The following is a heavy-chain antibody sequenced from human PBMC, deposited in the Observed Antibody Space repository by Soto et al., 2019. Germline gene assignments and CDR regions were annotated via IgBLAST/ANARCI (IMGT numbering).Heavy chain of an antibody. CDR2: SRNKANSYST. Sequence: PGGSLRLSCAASGFTFSDHYMDWVRQAPGKGLEWVGRSRNKANSYSTQYAASVNGRFTISRDESQNSLYLQMNSLKTEDTAVYYCARVGGPDYDVTWGYWGQGTLVTVSS. CDR3: ARVGGPDYDVTWGY. CDR1: GFTFSDHY. J-gene: IGHJ4*02. D-gene: IGHD3-16*01. V-gene: IGHV3-72*01.